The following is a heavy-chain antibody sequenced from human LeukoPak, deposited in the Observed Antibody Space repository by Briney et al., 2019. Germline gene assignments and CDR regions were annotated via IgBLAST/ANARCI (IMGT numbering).Heavy chain of an antibody. V-gene: IGHV4-59*12. J-gene: IGHJ4*02. Sequence: PSETLSLTCTVSGGSISSYYWSWIRQPPGKGLEWIGYIYYSGSTNYNPSLKSRVTISVDTSKNQFSLKLSSVTAADTAVYYCARARYDILTGYSPIDYWGQGTLVTVSS. D-gene: IGHD3-9*01. CDR1: GGSISSYY. CDR2: IYYSGST. CDR3: ARARYDILTGYSPIDY.